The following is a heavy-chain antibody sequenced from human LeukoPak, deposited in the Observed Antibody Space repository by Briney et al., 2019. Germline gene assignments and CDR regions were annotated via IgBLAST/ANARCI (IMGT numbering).Heavy chain of an antibody. J-gene: IGHJ4*02. D-gene: IGHD2-15*01. V-gene: IGHV4-59*01. Sequence: SETLSLTCTVSGGSMSSYYWSWIRQPPGKGLEWVGYIYYSGSTNYNPSLKSRVTISVDTSKNQFSLKLSSVTAADTAVYYCARDRCSGGRCHSDYWGQGTLVTVSS. CDR3: ARDRCSGGRCHSDY. CDR2: IYYSGST. CDR1: GGSMSSYY.